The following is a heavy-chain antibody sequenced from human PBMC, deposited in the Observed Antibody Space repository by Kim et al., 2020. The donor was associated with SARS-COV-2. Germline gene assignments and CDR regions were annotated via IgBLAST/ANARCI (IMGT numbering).Heavy chain of an antibody. J-gene: IGHJ2*01. V-gene: IGHV1-58*01. Sequence: SVKVSCKASGFAFTSSAVQWVRQARGQRLEWIGWIVVGSGNTNYAQKFQERVTITRDMSTSTAYMELNSRRSEDTAAYYCAAGEGRYCSGGSCYPDLWGRGTLVTVSS. CDR1: GFAFTSSA. D-gene: IGHD2-15*01. CDR2: IVVGSGNT. CDR3: AAGEGRYCSGGSCYPDL.